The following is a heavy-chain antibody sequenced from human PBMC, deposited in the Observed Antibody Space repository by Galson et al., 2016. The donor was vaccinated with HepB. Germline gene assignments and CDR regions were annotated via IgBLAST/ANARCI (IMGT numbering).Heavy chain of an antibody. J-gene: IGHJ6*02. CDR2: IDGGGDK. V-gene: IGHV2-70*01. CDR1: GFSLRTSGMR. D-gene: IGHD6-13*01. CDR3: ARIRYTNTWYSYYYGMDV. Sequence: PALVKPTQTLTLTCTFSGFSLRTSGMRVIWIRQPPGKALEWLSLIDGGGDKYYSISLKTRLTISKGTSKNQVVLTMTNMDPVDTGTYYCARIRYTNTWYSYYYGMDVWGQGTAVTVSS.